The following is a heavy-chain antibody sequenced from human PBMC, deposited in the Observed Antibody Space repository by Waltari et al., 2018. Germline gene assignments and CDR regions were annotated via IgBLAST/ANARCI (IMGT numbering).Heavy chain of an antibody. Sequence: QVQLQESGPGLVKPSEILSLTCDVSGYSISSGYHWGWIRQPPGKGLEWIGRIFRAGSSSCNPSVKSRGAISVDTSKNQLSLMLRSVTAADTAVYYCARATSGGYYYYYMAVWGKGTTVTVSS. V-gene: IGHV4-38-2*01. D-gene: IGHD5-12*01. CDR2: IFRAGSS. J-gene: IGHJ6*03. CDR3: ARATSGGYYYYYMAV. CDR1: GYSISSGYH.